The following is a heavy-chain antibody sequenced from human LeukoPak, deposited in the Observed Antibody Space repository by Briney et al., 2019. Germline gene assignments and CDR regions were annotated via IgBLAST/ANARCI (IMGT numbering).Heavy chain of an antibody. D-gene: IGHD2-2*01. CDR2: IYPGDSDT. J-gene: IGHJ6*02. V-gene: IGHV5-51*01. Sequence: GESLKISCKGSGYNFTSYWIGWVRQMPGKGLEWMGIIYPGDSDTRYSPSFQGQVTISADKSISTAYLQWSSLKASDTAMYYCARHGLGYCSSTSCSDYYYYGMDVWGQGTTVTVSS. CDR3: ARHGLGYCSSTSCSDYYYYGMDV. CDR1: GYNFTSYW.